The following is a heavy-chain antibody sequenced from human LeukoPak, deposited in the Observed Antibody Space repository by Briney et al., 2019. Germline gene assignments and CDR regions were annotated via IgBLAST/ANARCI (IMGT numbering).Heavy chain of an antibody. J-gene: IGHJ4*02. D-gene: IGHD3-16*01. V-gene: IGHV3-43*02. CDR3: AKDRRGGQLWSQTDS. Sequence: GGSLRLSCAASGFTFDDFAMHWVRQAPGKGLEWVSLISRDGGTTYYTDSVKGRFTISRDNSNSSLYLQMNSLRAEDSALYYCAKDRRGGQLWSQTDSWGQGTLVTVSS. CDR2: ISRDGGTT. CDR1: GFTFDDFA.